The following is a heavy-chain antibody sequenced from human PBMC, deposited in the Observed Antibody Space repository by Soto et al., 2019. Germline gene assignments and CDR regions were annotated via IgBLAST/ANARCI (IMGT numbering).Heavy chain of an antibody. Sequence: GESLKISCKGSGYSFTSYWIGWVRQMPGKGLEWMGIIYPGDSDTRYSPSFQGQVTISADKPISTAYLQWSSLKASDTAMYYCARQLGIAAALPWFDPWGQGTLVTVSS. CDR2: IYPGDSDT. CDR1: GYSFTSYW. V-gene: IGHV5-51*01. CDR3: ARQLGIAAALPWFDP. D-gene: IGHD6-13*01. J-gene: IGHJ5*02.